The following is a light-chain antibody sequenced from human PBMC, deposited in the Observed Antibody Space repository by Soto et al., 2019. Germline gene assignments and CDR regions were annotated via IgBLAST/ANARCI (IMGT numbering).Light chain of an antibody. V-gene: IGLV2-14*01. J-gene: IGLJ2*01. Sequence: QSALTQPASVSGSPGQSITISCTGTGSDVGAYNYVSWYQQYPGRAPKVIIYGVTKRPSGVSNRFSASKAGNTASLTISGLQAEDEADYYCSSYTSTTTHVVFGGGTKVTVL. CDR1: GSDVGAYNY. CDR3: SSYTSTTTHVV. CDR2: GVT.